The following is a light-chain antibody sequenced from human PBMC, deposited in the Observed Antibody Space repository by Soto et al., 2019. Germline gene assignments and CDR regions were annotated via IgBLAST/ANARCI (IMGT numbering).Light chain of an antibody. CDR2: LGS. CDR1: QSLLHSNGYNY. J-gene: IGKJ5*01. V-gene: IGKV2-28*01. CDR3: MQALKTSIT. Sequence: DIVMTQSPLSLPVTPGEPASISCRSSQSLLHSNGYNYLDWYLQKLGQSPQLLIYLGSNRASGVPDRFSGSGSGTDFTLKISRVEAEDVGVYYCMQALKTSITFGQRTRLEIK.